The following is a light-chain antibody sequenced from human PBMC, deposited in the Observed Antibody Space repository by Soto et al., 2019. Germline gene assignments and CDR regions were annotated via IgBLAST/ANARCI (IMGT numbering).Light chain of an antibody. Sequence: QSALTQPPSASGSPGQSVTISCTGTSSDVGGYNYVSWYQQHPGKAPKLMIYEVSKRPSGVPDRFSGSKSGNTASLTVSGVQAEDEADYYCSSYAGSILFGGGTKLTVL. CDR3: SSYAGSIL. J-gene: IGLJ2*01. CDR1: SSDVGGYNY. CDR2: EVS. V-gene: IGLV2-8*01.